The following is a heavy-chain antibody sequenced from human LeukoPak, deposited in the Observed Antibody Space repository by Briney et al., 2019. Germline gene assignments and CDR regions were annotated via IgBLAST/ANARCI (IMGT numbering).Heavy chain of an antibody. V-gene: IGHV4-30-2*01. CDR1: GGSISSGGYS. CDR2: IYHSGST. Sequence: PSQTLSLTCAVSGGSISSGGYSWSWIRQPPGQGLEWIGYIYHSGSTYYNPSLKSRVTISVDRSKNQFSLKLSSVTAADTAVYYCARAGDIVGATYWFDPWGQGTLVTVSS. J-gene: IGHJ5*02. CDR3: ARAGDIVGATYWFDP. D-gene: IGHD1-26*01.